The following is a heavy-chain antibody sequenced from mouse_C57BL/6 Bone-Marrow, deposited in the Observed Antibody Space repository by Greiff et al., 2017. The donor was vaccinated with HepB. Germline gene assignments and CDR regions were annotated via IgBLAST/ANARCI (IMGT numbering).Heavy chain of an antibody. J-gene: IGHJ2*01. V-gene: IGHV1-22*01. Sequence: VQLQQSGPELVKPGASVKMSCKASGYTFTDYNMHWVKQSHGKSLESIGYINPNNGGTSYNQKFKGKATLTVNKSSSTAYMELRSLTSEDSAVYYCARRGYGSSYLDYWGQGTTLTVSS. CDR2: INPNNGGT. CDR1: GYTFTDYN. D-gene: IGHD1-1*01. CDR3: ARRGYGSSYLDY.